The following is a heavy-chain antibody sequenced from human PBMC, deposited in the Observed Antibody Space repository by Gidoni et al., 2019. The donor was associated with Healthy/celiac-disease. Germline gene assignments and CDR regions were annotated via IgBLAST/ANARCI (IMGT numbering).Heavy chain of an antibody. V-gene: IGHV3-21*01. Sequence: EVQLVESGGGLVKPGGYLRLSCEASGFTFSSYRVNWVRQAPGKGLGWVSSISSSSSYIYYADSVKGRFTISRDNAKNSLYLQMNSLRAEDTAVYYCARGPRAAGTDYWGQGTLVTVSS. CDR2: ISSSSSYI. CDR3: ARGPRAAGTDY. J-gene: IGHJ4*02. CDR1: GFTFSSYR. D-gene: IGHD6-13*01.